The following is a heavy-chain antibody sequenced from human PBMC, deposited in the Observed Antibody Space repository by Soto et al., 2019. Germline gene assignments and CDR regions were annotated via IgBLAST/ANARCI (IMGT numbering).Heavy chain of an antibody. CDR3: TKAYCSSAGCYVGAYGY. J-gene: IGHJ4*02. CDR1: GFTFSNAW. V-gene: IGHV3-15*01. D-gene: IGHD2-2*01. Sequence: EVQLVESGGGLVQPGGSLRLSCAASGFTFSNAWMSWVRQAPGKGLEWVGRIKSKTDGGTTDYAAPVKGRFTISRDDSKDTLYLQMNSLNTEDTAVYYCTKAYCSSAGCYVGAYGYWGQGTLVTVSS. CDR2: IKSKTDGGTT.